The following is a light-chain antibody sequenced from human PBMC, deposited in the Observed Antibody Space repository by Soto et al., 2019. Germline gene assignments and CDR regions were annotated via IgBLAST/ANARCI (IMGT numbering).Light chain of an antibody. CDR3: QQYGRSPPT. CDR1: QSVSSSY. V-gene: IGKV3-20*01. CDR2: GAS. J-gene: IGKJ4*01. Sequence: EIVLTQSPGTLSLSPGERATLSCRASQSVSSSYLAWYQQKHGQAPRLVIYGASSRATVIPDRFSGTGSGTDFPLTISRLEAEDFAVYHCQQYGRSPPTFGGGTKVELK.